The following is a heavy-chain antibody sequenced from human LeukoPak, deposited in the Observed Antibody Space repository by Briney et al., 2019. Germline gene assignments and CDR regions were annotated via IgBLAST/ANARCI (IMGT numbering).Heavy chain of an antibody. Sequence: GRSLRLSCAASGFTFSSYAMHWVRQAPGKGLEWVAVISYDGSNKYYADSVKGRFTISRDNSKNTLYLQMNSLRAEDTAVYYCARSHLRLVVTALFDYWGQGTLVTVSS. J-gene: IGHJ4*02. V-gene: IGHV3-30*04. CDR1: GFTFSSYA. CDR3: ARSHLRLVVTALFDY. D-gene: IGHD2-21*02. CDR2: ISYDGSNK.